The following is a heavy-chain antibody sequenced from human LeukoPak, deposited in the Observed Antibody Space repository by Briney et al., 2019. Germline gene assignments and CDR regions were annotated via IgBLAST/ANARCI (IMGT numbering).Heavy chain of an antibody. J-gene: IGHJ4*02. CDR3: AKDPASNYYASGSYHPY. D-gene: IGHD3-10*01. Sequence: GGSLRLSCAASGFTFSSYGMHWVRQAPGRGLEWVAVISFDGSNTYYADSVKGRFTISRDNSKNTLYLQMNSLRAEDTAAYYCAKDPASNYYASGSYHPYWGQGTLVTVSS. CDR1: GFTFSSYG. V-gene: IGHV3-30*18. CDR2: ISFDGSNT.